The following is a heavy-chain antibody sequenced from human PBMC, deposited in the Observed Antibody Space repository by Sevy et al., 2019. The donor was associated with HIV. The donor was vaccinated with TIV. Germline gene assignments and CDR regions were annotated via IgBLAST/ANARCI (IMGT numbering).Heavy chain of an antibody. CDR3: ARDPITVAPYFDY. CDR1: GGSISSYY. J-gene: IGHJ4*02. D-gene: IGHD6-19*01. V-gene: IGHV4-59*01. CDR2: INYSGST. Sequence: SKTLSLTCTVSGGSISSYYCSWIRQPPGKGLEWIGYINYSGSTNYNPSLKSRVTISIDTSKNQFSLKLTSVTAADTAVYYCARDPITVAPYFDYWSQGTLVTVSS.